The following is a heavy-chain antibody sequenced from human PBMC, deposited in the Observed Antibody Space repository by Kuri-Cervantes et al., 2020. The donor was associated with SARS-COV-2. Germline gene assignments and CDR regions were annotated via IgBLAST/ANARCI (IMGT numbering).Heavy chain of an antibody. CDR3: AKGLLSSSSVY. D-gene: IGHD6-6*01. J-gene: IGHJ4*02. Sequence: GESLKISCAASGFTFSSYSMNWVRQAPGKGLEWVSYISSSSSTIYYADSVKGRFTISRDNAKNSLYLQMNSLRAEDTAVYYCAKGLLSSSSVYWGQGTLVTVSS. V-gene: IGHV3-48*01. CDR2: ISSSSSTI. CDR1: GFTFSSYS.